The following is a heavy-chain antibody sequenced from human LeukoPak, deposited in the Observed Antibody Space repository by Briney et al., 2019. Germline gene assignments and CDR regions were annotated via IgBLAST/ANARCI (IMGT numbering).Heavy chain of an antibody. Sequence: SETLSLTCTVSGGSLNSYYWSWIRQPPGKGLEWIGYTYYSGSTNYNSSLKSRVTISADTSKNQFSLRLSSVTAADTAVYYCARDRSDGSGYYGYYFDYWGQGTLVSVSS. J-gene: IGHJ4*02. D-gene: IGHD3-22*01. CDR3: ARDRSDGSGYYGYYFDY. V-gene: IGHV4-59*01. CDR1: GGSLNSYY. CDR2: TYYSGST.